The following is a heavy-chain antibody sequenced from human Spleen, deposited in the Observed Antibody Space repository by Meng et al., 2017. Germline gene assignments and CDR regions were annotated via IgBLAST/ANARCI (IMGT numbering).Heavy chain of an antibody. J-gene: IGHJ4*02. D-gene: IGHD6-19*01. Sequence: GAEVKSRGGLVKVSGKPSGYTFIAVYTHCVRQGRGQRLEWLGRIKPISGDINYAQKFQARATMTRDTSIRTADMELGGLRSDDTAMYYCARDDDRSGAGKLFDNYWGQGILVTVSS. CDR2: IKPISGDI. CDR1: GYTFIAVY. V-gene: IGHV1-2*06. CDR3: ARDDDRSGAGKLFDNY.